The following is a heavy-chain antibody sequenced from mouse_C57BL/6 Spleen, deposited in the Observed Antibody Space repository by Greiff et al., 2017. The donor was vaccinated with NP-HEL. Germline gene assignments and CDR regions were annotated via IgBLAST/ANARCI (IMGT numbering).Heavy chain of an antibody. Sequence: EVHLVESGGGLVQPGGSMKLSCVASGFTFSNYWMNWVRQSPEKGLEWVAQIRLKSDNYATHYAESVKGRFTISRDDSKSSVYLQMNNLRAEDTGIYYCTGKGYYSNYGDWYFDVWGTGTTVTVSS. J-gene: IGHJ1*03. CDR1: GFTFSNYW. CDR2: IRLKSDNYAT. D-gene: IGHD2-5*01. CDR3: TGKGYYSNYGDWYFDV. V-gene: IGHV6-3*01.